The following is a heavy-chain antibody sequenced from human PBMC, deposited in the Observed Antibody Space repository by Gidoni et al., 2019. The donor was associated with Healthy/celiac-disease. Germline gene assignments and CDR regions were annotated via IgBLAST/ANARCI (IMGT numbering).Heavy chain of an antibody. Sequence: QVQLVQSGAEVKKPGSSVKVSCKASGYTFTSYGISWVRQSPGQGLEWMGWISANNGNTNYAQKLKGRVTMTTDTSTSTAYMELRSLRSDDTSVYYCARDLNPHYNGASRLRYWGQGTLVTVSS. CDR3: ARDLNPHYNGASRLRY. CDR2: ISANNGNT. V-gene: IGHV1-18*01. J-gene: IGHJ4*02. CDR1: GYTFTSYG. D-gene: IGHD3-10*01.